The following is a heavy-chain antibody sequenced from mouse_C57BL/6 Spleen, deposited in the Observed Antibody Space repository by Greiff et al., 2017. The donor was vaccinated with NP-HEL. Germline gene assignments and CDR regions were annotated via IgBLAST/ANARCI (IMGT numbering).Heavy chain of an antibody. V-gene: IGHV1-54*01. CDR2: INPGSGGT. Sequence: QVQLQQSGAELVRPGTSVKVSCKASGYAFTNYLIEWVKQRPGQGLEWIGVINPGSGGTNYNEKFKGKATLTADKSSSTAYMQLSSLTSEDSAVYFCARQVAPAQAYFDYWGQGTTLTVSS. D-gene: IGHD3-2*02. CDR1: GYAFTNYL. CDR3: ARQVAPAQAYFDY. J-gene: IGHJ2*01.